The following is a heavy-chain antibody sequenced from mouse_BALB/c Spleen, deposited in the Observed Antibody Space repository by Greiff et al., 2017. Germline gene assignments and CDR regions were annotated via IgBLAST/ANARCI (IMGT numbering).Heavy chain of an antibody. CDR2: ISYSGST. CDR3: ARDRGRLGYFDY. J-gene: IGHJ2*01. V-gene: IGHV3-2*02. D-gene: IGHD4-1*01. CDR1: GYSITSDYA. Sequence: EVQLQESGPGLVKPSQSLSLTCTVTGYSITSDYAWNWIRQFPGNKLEWMGYISYSGSTSYNPSLKSRISITRDTSKNQFFLQLNSVTTEDTATYYCARDRGRLGYFDYWGQGTTLTVSS.